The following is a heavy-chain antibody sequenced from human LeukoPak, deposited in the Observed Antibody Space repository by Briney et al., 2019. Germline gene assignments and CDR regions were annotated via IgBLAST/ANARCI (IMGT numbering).Heavy chain of an antibody. CDR1: GFTFSSYE. J-gene: IGHJ4*02. CDR2: ISGSGSTI. Sequence: GGSLRLSCAASGFTFSSYEMNWVRQAPGKGLEWVPYISGSGSTIYYADSVKGRFTISRDNAKNSLYLQMDSLRAEDTAVYYCARDGDWNPPDYWGQGTLVTVSS. D-gene: IGHD1-1*01. V-gene: IGHV3-48*03. CDR3: ARDGDWNPPDY.